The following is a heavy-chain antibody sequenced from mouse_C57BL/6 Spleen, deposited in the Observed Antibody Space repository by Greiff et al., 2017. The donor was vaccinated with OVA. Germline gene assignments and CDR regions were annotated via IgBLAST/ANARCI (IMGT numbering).Heavy chain of an antibody. CDR1: GYTFTSYG. Sequence: VQLQQSGAELARPGASVKLSCKASGYTFTSYGISWVKQRTGQGLEWIGEIYPRSGTTYYNEKFKGKATLTADTSSSTAYMELRSLTSEDSAVYFCARWGDYSFDYWGQGTTLTVSS. CDR2: IYPRSGTT. D-gene: IGHD2-4*01. J-gene: IGHJ2*01. V-gene: IGHV1-81*01. CDR3: ARWGDYSFDY.